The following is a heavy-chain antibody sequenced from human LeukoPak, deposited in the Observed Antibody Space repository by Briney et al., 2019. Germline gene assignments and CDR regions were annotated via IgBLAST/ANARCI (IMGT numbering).Heavy chain of an antibody. V-gene: IGHV1-18*01. J-gene: IGHJ4*02. Sequence: GASVKVSCKSSGYTFNSYGITWVRQAPGQGLEWMGWISAYNGNTNYAQKLQGRVTMTTDTSTSTAYMELRSLRSDDTAVYYCARENHATFDYWGQGTLVTVSS. CDR2: ISAYNGNT. CDR1: GYTFNSYG. D-gene: IGHD1-14*01. CDR3: ARENHATFDY.